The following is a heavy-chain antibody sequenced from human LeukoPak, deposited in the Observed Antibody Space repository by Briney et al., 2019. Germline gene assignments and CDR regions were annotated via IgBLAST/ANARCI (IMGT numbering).Heavy chain of an antibody. CDR3: ARLYYGSGTYPRPFDY. V-gene: IGHV4-39*01. CDR2: IYYTGST. D-gene: IGHD3-10*01. J-gene: IGHJ4*02. CDR1: GGSISSSYHY. Sequence: PSETLSLTCTVSGGSISSSYHYWGWVRQPPGQGLEWIGSIYYTGSTYYNQSLKSRVTISVDTSKNPFSLKLSSVTAADTAVYYCARLYYGSGTYPRPFDYWGQGALVTVSS.